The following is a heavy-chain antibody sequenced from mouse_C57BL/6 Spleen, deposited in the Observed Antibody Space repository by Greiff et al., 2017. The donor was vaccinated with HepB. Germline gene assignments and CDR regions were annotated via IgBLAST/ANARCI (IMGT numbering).Heavy chain of an antibody. CDR2: IHPNSGST. CDR3: ARSRLLRDYYAMDY. Sequence: QVQLQQSGAELVKPGASVKLSCKASGYTFTSYWMHWVKQRPGQGLEWIGMIHPNSGSTNYNEKFKSKATLTVDKSSSTAYMQLSSLTSEDSAVYYCARSRLLRDYYAMDYWGQGTSVTVSS. J-gene: IGHJ4*01. D-gene: IGHD1-1*01. CDR1: GYTFTSYW. V-gene: IGHV1-64*01.